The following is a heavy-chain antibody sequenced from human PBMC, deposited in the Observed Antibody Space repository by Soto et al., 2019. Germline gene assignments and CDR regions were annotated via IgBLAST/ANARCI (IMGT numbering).Heavy chain of an antibody. CDR2: TYYRSRWYH. J-gene: IGHJ6*03. CDR1: GHNFSSHNPA. D-gene: IGHD1-7*01. V-gene: IGHV6-1*01. Sequence: SQTLSLTCAISGHNFSSHNPAWNWIRQSPSRGLEWLGRTYYRSRWYHDHAVSVKSRITINPDTSKNQFSLQLTSVTPEDTAVYYCVGTTSDYWYYMYVWAKGTTVTVSS. CDR3: VGTTSDYWYYMYV.